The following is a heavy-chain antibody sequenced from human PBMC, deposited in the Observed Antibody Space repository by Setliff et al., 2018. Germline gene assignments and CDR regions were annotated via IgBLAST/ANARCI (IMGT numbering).Heavy chain of an antibody. CDR3: ARDVRVASSSWFKSAFDI. V-gene: IGHV4-34*01. D-gene: IGHD6-13*01. J-gene: IGHJ3*02. CDR2: INHSGST. Sequence: SETLSLTCGGYGGSISDYYWSWIRQPPGKGLEWIGEINHSGSTNYNPSLKSRVTISVDTSKNQFSLKLSSVTAADTAVYYCARDVRVASSSWFKSAFDIWGQGTMVTVSS. CDR1: GGSISDYY.